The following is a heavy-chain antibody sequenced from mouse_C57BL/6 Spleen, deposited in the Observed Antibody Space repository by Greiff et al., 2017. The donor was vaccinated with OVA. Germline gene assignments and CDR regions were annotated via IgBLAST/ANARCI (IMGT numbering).Heavy chain of an antibody. CDR2: IDPENGDT. CDR3: TYYYGSDY. Sequence: VQLQQSGAELVRPGASVKLSCTASGFNIKDDYMHWVKQRPEQGLEWIGWIDPENGDTEYASKFQGKATITADTSSNTAYLQLSSLTSEDTAVYYCTYYYGSDYWGQGTTLTVSS. CDR1: GFNIKDDY. D-gene: IGHD1-1*01. V-gene: IGHV14-4*01. J-gene: IGHJ2*01.